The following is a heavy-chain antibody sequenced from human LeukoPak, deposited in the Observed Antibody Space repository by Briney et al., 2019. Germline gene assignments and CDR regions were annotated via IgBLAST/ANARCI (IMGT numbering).Heavy chain of an antibody. CDR3: ARLPQNWFDP. Sequence: SETMSFPCTVSGGSISNHYWSWIRQPPGRGLDWISYIYHSRSTKYTSSLKSRVTISVDTSKNQFSLKLSSVTAADTAVYYCARLPQNWFDPWGQGTLVTVSS. CDR1: GGSISNHY. V-gene: IGHV4-59*11. CDR2: IYHSRST. J-gene: IGHJ5*02.